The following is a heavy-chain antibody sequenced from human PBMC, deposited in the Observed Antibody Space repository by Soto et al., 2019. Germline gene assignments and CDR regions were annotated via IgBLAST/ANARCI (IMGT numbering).Heavy chain of an antibody. J-gene: IGHJ4*02. CDR2: INHDGST. V-gene: IGHV4-34*01. Sequence: QVQLKQWGAGLLRPSETLSLTCGVYGVSFSGYYWSWIRQPPGKGLAWIGEINHDGSTNYNPSLKSRVTISIDTSKKQISLKLTSVTAADTAVYFCARDYGAQYYFDYWGQGTLVTVSS. CDR1: GVSFSGYY. D-gene: IGHD4-17*01. CDR3: ARDYGAQYYFDY.